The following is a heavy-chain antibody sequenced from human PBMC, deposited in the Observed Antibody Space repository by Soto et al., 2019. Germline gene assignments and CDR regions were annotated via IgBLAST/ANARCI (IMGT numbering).Heavy chain of an antibody. CDR2: IIPIPGTA. D-gene: IGHD2-2*01. V-gene: IGHV1-69*01. CDR3: ARSQGSSTSLEIYFYYYYGMDV. J-gene: IGHJ6*02. CDR1: GGTFSSYA. Sequence: QVPLVQSGAEVKKPGSSMKVSCKTSGGTFSSYAISWVRQDPGQGLEWMGGIIPIPGTANYAQKFQGRVTITADESTSTAYMELSSLRSEDTAVYYCARSQGSSTSLEIYFYYYYGMDVWGQGTTVTVSS.